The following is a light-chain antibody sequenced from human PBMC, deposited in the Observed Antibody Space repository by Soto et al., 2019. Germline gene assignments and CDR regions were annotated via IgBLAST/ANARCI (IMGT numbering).Light chain of an antibody. CDR1: QSISSRH. CDR2: DSS. V-gene: IGKV3-11*01. Sequence: VLTQSPAALSLSPGERATLSCRTSQSISSRHLAWYQQRPGQSPRLLIYDSSKRATGIPERFSGSGSGTDFTLTINSLAPEDFALYYCHQRQSWPRTFGQGTKVDI. CDR3: HQRQSWPRT. J-gene: IGKJ1*01.